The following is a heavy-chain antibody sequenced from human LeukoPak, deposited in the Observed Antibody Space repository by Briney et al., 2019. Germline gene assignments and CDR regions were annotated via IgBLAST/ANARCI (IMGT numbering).Heavy chain of an antibody. D-gene: IGHD1-26*01. CDR2: ITGSGGST. Sequence: GGSLRLTCGASGFTFTTYAMNWVREAPGKGLEWVSSITGSGGSTYYGDSVKGRFTISRDNSKNTLFLQVDSLRAEDSAIYYCARRKVGGTGDYWGQGTQVTVSS. CDR3: ARRKVGGTGDY. V-gene: IGHV3-23*01. J-gene: IGHJ4*02. CDR1: GFTFTTYA.